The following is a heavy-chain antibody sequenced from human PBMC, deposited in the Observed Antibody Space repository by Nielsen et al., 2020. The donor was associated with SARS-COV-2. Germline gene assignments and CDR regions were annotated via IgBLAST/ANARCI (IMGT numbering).Heavy chain of an antibody. D-gene: IGHD5-12*01. CDR3: ASDPSYASSWLHYFDF. Sequence: GESLKISCAASGFTFNTYAMNWVRQAPGKGLEWVAYISASSANIHYAASVNGRFTVSRDNAKNSLYLQMNNLRDEETAVYYCASDPSYASSWLHYFDFWGQVTLVTVSS. CDR1: GFTFNTYA. CDR2: ISASSANI. J-gene: IGHJ4*02. V-gene: IGHV3-48*02.